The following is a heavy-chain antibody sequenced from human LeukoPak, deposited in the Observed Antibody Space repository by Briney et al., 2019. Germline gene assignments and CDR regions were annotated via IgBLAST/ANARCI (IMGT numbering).Heavy chain of an antibody. J-gene: IGHJ5*02. CDR3: ASCPHYSNGRFDP. V-gene: IGHV3-7*01. D-gene: IGHD4-11*01. CDR2: IKQDGSEK. CDR1: GFTFSSYW. Sequence: GGSLRLSCAASGFTFSSYWMSWVRQAPGKGLEWVANIKQDGSEKYYVDSVKGRFTISRDNAKNSLYLQMNSLRAEDTAVYYCASCPHYSNGRFDPWGQGTLVIVSS.